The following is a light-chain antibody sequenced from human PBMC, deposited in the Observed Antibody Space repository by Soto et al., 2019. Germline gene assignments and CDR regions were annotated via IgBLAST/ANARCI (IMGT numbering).Light chain of an antibody. Sequence: QSVLTQPPSASGTPGQRVTISCSGSSSNIGSNTVNWYQQLPGTAPKLLIYGDHQRPSGVPDRFSGSKSGTSASLAISGLQSEDEAHYYCAAWDDSLNVLFGGGTKVTV. CDR3: AAWDDSLNVL. CDR1: SSNIGSNT. J-gene: IGLJ2*01. V-gene: IGLV1-44*01. CDR2: GDH.